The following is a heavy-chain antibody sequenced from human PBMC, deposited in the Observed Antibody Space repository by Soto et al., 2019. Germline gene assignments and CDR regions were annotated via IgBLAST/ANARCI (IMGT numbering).Heavy chain of an antibody. J-gene: IGHJ4*02. Sequence: SCPTLVNPTQTLTLTCTVSGFSLTTSGMTLGWIRQPPGKAPEWLALGYQYSPSLQSRLTITKDTSKNQVVLTMTDMDPVDTATYYCTLRQDTSRGPIYWGQGILVTVSS. V-gene: IGHV2-5*01. D-gene: IGHD3-22*01. CDR1: GFSLTTSGMT. CDR3: TLRQDTSRGPIY. CDR2: GY.